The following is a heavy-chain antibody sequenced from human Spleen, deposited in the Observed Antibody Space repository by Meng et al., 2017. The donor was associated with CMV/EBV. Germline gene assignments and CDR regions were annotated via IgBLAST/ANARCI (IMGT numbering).Heavy chain of an antibody. CDR2: MYHSGST. D-gene: IGHD3-3*01. V-gene: IGHV4-38-2*02. CDR1: GYSISSGYY. Sequence: SETLSLTCTVSGYSISSGYYWGWIRQPPGKGLEWIGNMYHSGSTHYNPSLKSRVTISVDTSKNQLSLKLSSVTAADTAVYYCARGIGYFYAMDVWGQGTTVTVSS. CDR3: ARGIGYFYAMDV. J-gene: IGHJ6*02.